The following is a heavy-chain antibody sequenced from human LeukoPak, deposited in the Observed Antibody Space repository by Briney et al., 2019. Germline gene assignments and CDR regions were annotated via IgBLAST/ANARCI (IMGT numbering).Heavy chain of an antibody. CDR1: GGSISSSSYY. D-gene: IGHD6-13*01. CDR3: ARHPHSSSQGWFDP. Sequence: PSETLSLTCTVSGGSISSSSYYWGWIRQPPGKGLEWIGSIYYSGSTYYNPSLKSRVTISVDTSKNQFSLKLSSVTAADTAVYYCARHPHSSSQGWFDPWGQGTLVTVSS. J-gene: IGHJ5*02. CDR2: IYYSGST. V-gene: IGHV4-39*01.